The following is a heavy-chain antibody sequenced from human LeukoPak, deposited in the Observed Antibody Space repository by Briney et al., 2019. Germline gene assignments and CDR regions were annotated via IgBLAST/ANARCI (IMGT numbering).Heavy chain of an antibody. CDR2: IIPNFGIA. J-gene: IGHJ4*02. Sequence: SVKVSCKASGGTFTSYAISWVRQAPGQGLEWMGRIIPNFGIANYAQKFQARLTIPADNSTSTAYMELSSLRSEHTAVYYCARHSNYYDSGGYYYDYWGQGTLVTVSS. D-gene: IGHD3-22*01. V-gene: IGHV1-69*10. CDR1: GGTFTSYA. CDR3: ARHSNYYDSGGYYYDY.